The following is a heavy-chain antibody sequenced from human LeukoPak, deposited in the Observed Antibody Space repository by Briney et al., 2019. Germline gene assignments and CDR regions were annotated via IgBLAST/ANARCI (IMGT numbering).Heavy chain of an antibody. D-gene: IGHD3-3*01. Sequence: PSEPLSLTRPVSGGSIISHYWSWIRQPQGKGLEWIGYIYYSGSTNYNPSLKSRVTISVDTSKNQFSLKLSSVTAADTAVYYCARIKRHYDFWSGYSRGAFDIWGQGTMVTVSS. CDR2: IYYSGST. CDR1: GGSIISHY. CDR3: ARIKRHYDFWSGYSRGAFDI. J-gene: IGHJ3*02. V-gene: IGHV4-59*11.